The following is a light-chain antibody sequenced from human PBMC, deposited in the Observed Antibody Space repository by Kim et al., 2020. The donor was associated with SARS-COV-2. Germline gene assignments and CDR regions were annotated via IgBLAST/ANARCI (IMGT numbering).Light chain of an antibody. CDR1: ISDVGGYKY. Sequence: GQSIPISCTGTISDVGGYKYVSWYQQHPGKAPKLVIYDVSKRPSGVSNRFSGSKSGNTASLTISGLQAEDEADYYCSSYTSSSLWVFGGGTQLTVL. J-gene: IGLJ3*02. CDR3: SSYTSSSLWV. V-gene: IGLV2-14*04. CDR2: DVS.